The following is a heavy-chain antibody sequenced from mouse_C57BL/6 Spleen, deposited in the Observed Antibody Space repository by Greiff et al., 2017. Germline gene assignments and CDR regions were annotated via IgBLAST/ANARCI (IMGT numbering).Heavy chain of an antibody. J-gene: IGHJ4*01. V-gene: IGHV5-17*01. D-gene: IGHD2-1*01. CDR1: GFTFSDYG. CDR2: ISSGSSTI. CDR3: ARIDYGNPYYYAMDY. Sequence: EVNVVESGGGLVKPGGSLKLSCAASGFTFSDYGMHWVRQAPEKGLEWVAYISSGSSTIYYADTVKGRFTISRDNAKITLFLQMTSLRSEDTAMYYCARIDYGNPYYYAMDYWGQGTSVTVSS.